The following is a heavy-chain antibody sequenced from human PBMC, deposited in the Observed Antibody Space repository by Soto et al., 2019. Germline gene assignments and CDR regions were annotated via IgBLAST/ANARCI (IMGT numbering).Heavy chain of an antibody. CDR3: AKDRAFWSGTHDAFDI. D-gene: IGHD3-3*01. J-gene: IGHJ3*02. CDR2: ISYDGTNK. CDR1: EFAFSGDG. Sequence: GCLRLSCAAAEFAFSGDGMHWVRQAPGKGLEWLSVISYDGTNKYYTDSVKGRFTISRDNSKNTLYLQMNTLRGEDTAVYYCAKDRAFWSGTHDAFDIWGQGTMATVSS. V-gene: IGHV3-33*05.